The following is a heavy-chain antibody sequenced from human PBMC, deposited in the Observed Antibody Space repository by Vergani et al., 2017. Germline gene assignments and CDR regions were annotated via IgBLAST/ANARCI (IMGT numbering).Heavy chain of an antibody. J-gene: IGHJ5*02. CDR1: GYSFNNYA. CDR3: ARGKRGRLAMGATGS. D-gene: IGHD1-1*01. CDR2: INPTTGNP. Sequence: QEQLVQSGSELKKPGASVKVSCKASGYSFNNYAIHWVRQAPGQGLEWMGWINPTTGNPTYARAFTGRFVFSLDTSISTAYLQIGSLKAEDTAVYFCARGKRGRLAMGATGSWGQGTLLTVSS. V-gene: IGHV7-4-1*01.